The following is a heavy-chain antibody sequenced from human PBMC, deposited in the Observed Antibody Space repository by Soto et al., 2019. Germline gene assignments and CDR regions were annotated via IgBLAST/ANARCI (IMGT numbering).Heavy chain of an antibody. Sequence: EVQLVESGGGLVQPGGSLRVSCAAAGFSFSDYWMTWVRQVPGKGLEWVANIKQDGSEKYYADSVKGRFTISRDNAKSSLYVQLNSLRAEDTAVYCCARSRAGRTAASYYDYMDVWGKGTTVTVSS. CDR3: ARSRAGRTAASYYDYMDV. J-gene: IGHJ6*03. CDR2: IKQDGSEK. V-gene: IGHV3-7*01. D-gene: IGHD2-2*01. CDR1: GFSFSDYW.